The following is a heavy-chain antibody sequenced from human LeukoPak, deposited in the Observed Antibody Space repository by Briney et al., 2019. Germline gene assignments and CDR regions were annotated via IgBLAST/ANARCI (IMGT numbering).Heavy chain of an antibody. J-gene: IGHJ4*02. V-gene: IGHV4-39*07. D-gene: IGHD4-23*01. CDR1: GGSISSSSYY. CDR3: ARIQHGGNSVRY. Sequence: SETLSLTCTVSGGSISSSSYYWGWIRQPPGKGLEWIGSIYHSGSTYYNPSLKSRVTISVDTSKNQFSLKLSSVTAADTAVYYCARIQHGGNSVRYWGQGTLVTVSS. CDR2: IYHSGST.